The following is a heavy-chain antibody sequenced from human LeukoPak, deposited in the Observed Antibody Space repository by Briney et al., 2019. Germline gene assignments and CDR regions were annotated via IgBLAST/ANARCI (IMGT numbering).Heavy chain of an antibody. J-gene: IGHJ4*02. Sequence: VASVKVSCKASGYTFTSYGISWVRQAPGQGLEWMGWISAYNSNTNYAQKLQGRVTMTTDTSTSTAYMELRSLRSDDTAVYYCARDHKRQQLENWGQGTLVTVSS. CDR2: ISAYNSNT. V-gene: IGHV1-18*01. CDR1: GYTFTSYG. D-gene: IGHD6-13*01. CDR3: ARDHKRQQLEN.